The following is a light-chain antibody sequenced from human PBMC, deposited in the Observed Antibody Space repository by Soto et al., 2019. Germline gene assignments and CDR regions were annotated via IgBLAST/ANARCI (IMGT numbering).Light chain of an antibody. V-gene: IGLV1-51*02. CDR3: GTWDSSLSAVA. CDR1: NSNIGNNY. CDR2: ENN. J-gene: IGLJ2*01. Sequence: QSVLTQPPSVSAAPGQKVTISCSGSNSNIGNNYVFWYQQLPGTAPKLLIYENNKRPSGIPDRFSGSKSGTSATLGITGLQTGDEADYYCGTWDSSLSAVAFGGGTKLTVL.